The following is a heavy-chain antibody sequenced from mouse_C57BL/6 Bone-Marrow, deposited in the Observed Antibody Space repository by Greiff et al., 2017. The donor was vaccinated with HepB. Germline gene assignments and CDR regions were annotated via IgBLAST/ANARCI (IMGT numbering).Heavy chain of an antibody. CDR1: GYSFTDYN. J-gene: IGHJ3*01. D-gene: IGHD1-1*01. V-gene: IGHV1-39*01. CDR3: ARSGYGSSPAWFAY. CDR2: INPNYGTT. Sequence: VQLKESGPELVKPGASVKISCKASGYSFTDYNMNWVKQSNGKSLEWIGVINPNYGTTSYNQKFKGKATLTVDQSSSTAYMQLNSLTSEDSAVYYCARSGYGSSPAWFAYWGQGTLVTVSA.